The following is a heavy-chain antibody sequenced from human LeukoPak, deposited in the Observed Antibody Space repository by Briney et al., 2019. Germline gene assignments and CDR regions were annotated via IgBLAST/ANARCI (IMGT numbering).Heavy chain of an antibody. D-gene: IGHD3-10*01. Sequence: GGSLRLSCAASGFTFSSYSMNWVRQAPGKGLEWVSSISSSSSYIYYADSVKGRFTISRDNSKNTLYLEVISLTAEDTAVYYCAKDDAWLQFGEWSQGTLVTASS. CDR1: GFTFSSYS. J-gene: IGHJ4*02. V-gene: IGHV3-21*04. CDR2: ISSSSSYI. CDR3: AKDDAWLQFGE.